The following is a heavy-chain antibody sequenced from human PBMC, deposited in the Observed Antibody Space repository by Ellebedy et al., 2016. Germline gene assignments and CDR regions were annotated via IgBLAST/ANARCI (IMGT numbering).Heavy chain of an antibody. CDR1: GYTFTGYG. D-gene: IGHD3-16*01. CDR3: ARRGGTDYGDY. V-gene: IGHV1-18*04. Sequence: ASVKVSXKTSGYTFTGYGISWVRQAPGQGLEWMGWIATDSHNAEYPQKFQGRVTMTTDTSTSTAYMELRRLRSDDTAIYYCARRGGTDYGDYWGQGTLATVSS. J-gene: IGHJ4*02. CDR2: IATDSHNA.